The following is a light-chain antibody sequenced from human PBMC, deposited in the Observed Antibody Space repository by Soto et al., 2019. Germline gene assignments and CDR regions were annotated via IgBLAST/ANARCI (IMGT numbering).Light chain of an antibody. CDR2: DVS. CDR3: QQYNSYPWT. J-gene: IGKJ1*01. V-gene: IGKV1-5*01. CDR1: QSISNW. Sequence: DIQMTQAPSTLSASVGDRVTITCRASQSISNWLAWYQQKPGQAPKLLIYDVSRLESGVPSRFSGSGSGTEFTLTISSLQPDDFATYYCQQYNSYPWTFGKGTKVEIK.